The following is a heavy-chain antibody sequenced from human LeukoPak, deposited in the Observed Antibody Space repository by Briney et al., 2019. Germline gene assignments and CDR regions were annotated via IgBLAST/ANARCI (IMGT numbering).Heavy chain of an antibody. CDR2: ISGDGTDA. V-gene: IGHV3-74*01. J-gene: IGHJ5*02. Sequence: PGGSLGLSCAASGFTFTGHYIHWVRHAPGEGLVWVSRISGDGTDADYAEDVQGRFTNSRDNAKNTIFLHMNSLRGDDTAVYYCARGGSYKSGAYGTWGQGNLVIVSS. CDR1: GFTFTGHY. D-gene: IGHD5-12*01. CDR3: ARGGSYKSGAYGT.